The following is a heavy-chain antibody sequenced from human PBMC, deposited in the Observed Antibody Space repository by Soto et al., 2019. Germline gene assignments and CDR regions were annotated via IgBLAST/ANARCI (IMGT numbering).Heavy chain of an antibody. J-gene: IGHJ6*02. CDR3: ARIAVAGTFGYYGMDV. CDR2: ISAYNGNT. Sequence: QVQLVQSGAEVKKPGASVKVSCKASGYTFTSYGISWVRQAPGQGLEWMGWISAYNGNTNYAQKLQGRVTMTTDTSTSTAYMELRSLRSDETAVYYCARIAVAGTFGYYGMDVWGQGTTVTVSS. CDR1: GYTFTSYG. V-gene: IGHV1-18*01. D-gene: IGHD6-19*01.